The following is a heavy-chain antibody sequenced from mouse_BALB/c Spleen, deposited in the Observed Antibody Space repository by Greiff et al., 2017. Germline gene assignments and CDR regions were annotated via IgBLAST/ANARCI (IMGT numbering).Heavy chain of an antibody. Sequence: VQLQQSGAELVRPGSSVKISCKASGYAFSSYWMNWVKQRPGQGLEWIGQIYPGDGDTNYNGKFKGKATLTADKSSSTAYMQLSSLTSEDSAVYFCARTSLEGYAMDYWGQGTSVTVSS. CDR3: ARTSLEGYAMDY. CDR2: IYPGDGDT. J-gene: IGHJ4*01. CDR1: GYAFSSYW. V-gene: IGHV1-80*01. D-gene: IGHD2-10*02.